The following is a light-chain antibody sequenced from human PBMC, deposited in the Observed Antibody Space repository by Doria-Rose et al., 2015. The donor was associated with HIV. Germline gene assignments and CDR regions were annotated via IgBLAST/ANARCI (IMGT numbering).Light chain of an antibody. Sequence: TQPPESLGMSLGERATLNCKSNQSLLYTSKNHLAWYQQKPGQPPKLLIHWASTRQSGVPARFSGSGSGTDFTLTISSLEAEDVAVYYCQQYYGTPSFGPGTTVDIK. CDR2: WAS. CDR1: QSLLYTSKNH. V-gene: IGKV4-1*01. CDR3: QQYYGTPS. J-gene: IGKJ3*01.